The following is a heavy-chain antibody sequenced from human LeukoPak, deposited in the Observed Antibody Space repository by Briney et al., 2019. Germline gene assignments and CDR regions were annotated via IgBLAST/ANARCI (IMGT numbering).Heavy chain of an antibody. D-gene: IGHD2-8*01. CDR1: GGSFSGHY. CDR3: ARSLGYCTNGVCYDRGYYYYMDV. CDR2: INHGGST. J-gene: IGHJ6*03. Sequence: SETLSLTCAVSGGSFSGHYWNWIRQPPGKGLEWIGEINHGGSTNYNPSLKSRVTISVDTSKNQFSLKLSSVTAADTAVYYCARSLGYCTNGVCYDRGYYYYMDVWGKGTTVTVSS. V-gene: IGHV4-34*01.